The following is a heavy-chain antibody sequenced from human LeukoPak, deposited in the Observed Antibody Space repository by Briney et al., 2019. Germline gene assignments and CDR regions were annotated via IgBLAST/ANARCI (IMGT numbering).Heavy chain of an antibody. CDR2: VYYSGST. V-gene: IGHV4-39*01. CDR3: ARASFNVVFANWFDP. CDR1: SGSIGSSSNY. D-gene: IGHD2-8*01. Sequence: SETLSLTCTVSSGSIGSSSNYWGWIRQAPGKGLEWIGNVYYSGSTFYNPSLKSRVTISVDTSKNQFSLKLRSVTAADTAIYYCARASFNVVFANWFDPWGQGTLVTVSS. J-gene: IGHJ5*02.